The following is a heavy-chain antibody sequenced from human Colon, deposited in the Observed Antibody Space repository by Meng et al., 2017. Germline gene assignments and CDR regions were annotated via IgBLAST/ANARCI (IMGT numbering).Heavy chain of an antibody. Sequence: QGQLQQSGPGLVKPSQTLSPPCAISGDSVSSNSAAWNWIRQSPSRGLEWLGRTYYRSKYYNDYALSVKSRITINPDTSKNQFSLQLNSVTPEDTAIYYCARDWGDVRGGFDFWGQGTLVTVSS. J-gene: IGHJ4*02. CDR1: GDSVSSNSAA. CDR2: TYYRSKYYN. D-gene: IGHD3-10*02. V-gene: IGHV6-1*01. CDR3: ARDWGDVRGGFDF.